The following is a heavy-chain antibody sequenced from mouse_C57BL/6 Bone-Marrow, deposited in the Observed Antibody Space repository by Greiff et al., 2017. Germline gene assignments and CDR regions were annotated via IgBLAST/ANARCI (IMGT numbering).Heavy chain of an antibody. D-gene: IGHD1-1*01. CDR3: AREDTTVVAKDRNYFDY. CDR1: GYTFTSYW. V-gene: IGHV1-64*01. J-gene: IGHJ2*01. CDR2: IHPNSGST. Sequence: QVQLQQPGAELVKPGASVKLSCKASGYTFTSYWMHWVKQRPGQGLEWIGMIHPNSGSTNYNEKFKSKATLTVDKSSSTAYMQRSSLTSEDSAVYYCAREDTTVVAKDRNYFDYWGQGTTLTVSS.